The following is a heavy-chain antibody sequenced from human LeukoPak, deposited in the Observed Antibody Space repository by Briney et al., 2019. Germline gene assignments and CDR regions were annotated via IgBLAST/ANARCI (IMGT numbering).Heavy chain of an antibody. D-gene: IGHD4-23*01. CDR2: INPNSGGT. V-gene: IGHV1-2*02. J-gene: IGHJ4*02. CDR1: GYAFTDHY. Sequence: GASVKVSCKASGYAFTDHYMHWVRQAPGQGLEWVGWINPNSGGTNYAQKFQGRVTMTRDTSINTAYMEVSRLRSDDTAVYYCASIGGTSLESWGQGTLVTVSS. CDR3: ASIGGTSLES.